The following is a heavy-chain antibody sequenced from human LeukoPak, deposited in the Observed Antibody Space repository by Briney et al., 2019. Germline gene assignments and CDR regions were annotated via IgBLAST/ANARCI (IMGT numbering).Heavy chain of an antibody. CDR1: GGSISSYY. J-gene: IGHJ5*02. CDR3: ARGQSDIVVVPAAVVWFDP. Sequence: SETLSLTCTISGGSISSYYWSWIRKPPGKGLEWIGYIYYSGSTNYNPSLKSRVTISVDTSKNQFSLKLSSVTAADTAVYYCARGQSDIVVVPAAVVWFDPWGQGTLVTVSS. V-gene: IGHV4-59*01. D-gene: IGHD2-2*01. CDR2: IYYSGST.